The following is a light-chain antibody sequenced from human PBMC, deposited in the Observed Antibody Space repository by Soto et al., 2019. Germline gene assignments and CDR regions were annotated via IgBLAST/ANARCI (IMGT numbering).Light chain of an antibody. CDR3: QQYGGSPLFT. J-gene: IGKJ3*01. Sequence: EIVLTQSPATLSLSPGERATLSCRASRGVTTTYLAWYQHKPGQAPRLLIYGASNRATGIPDRFSGSGSGIDFTLTISRQEPEDFAVYFGQQYGGSPLFTFGPGTKVDFK. CDR2: GAS. V-gene: IGKV3-20*01. CDR1: RGVTTTY.